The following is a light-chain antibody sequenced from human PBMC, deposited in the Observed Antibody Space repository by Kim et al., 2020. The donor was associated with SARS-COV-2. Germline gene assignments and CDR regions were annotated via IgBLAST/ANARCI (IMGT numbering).Light chain of an antibody. Sequence: APVRARITLTCRASQGIYNYLAWYQPNPGQPTKLLIYAVSDLQAGLPSRLSGSGSGTDFSLTVTRLPPEHVANYYCQKSDSAPWTFGLGTKVDIK. V-gene: IGKV1-27*01. CDR2: AVS. J-gene: IGKJ1*01. CDR1: QGIYNY. CDR3: QKSDSAPWT.